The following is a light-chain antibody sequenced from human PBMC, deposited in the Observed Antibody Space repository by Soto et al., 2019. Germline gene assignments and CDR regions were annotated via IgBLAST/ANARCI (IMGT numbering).Light chain of an antibody. Sequence: ESVLTQSPGTLSLSPWERATLSCRASQSVSSNLAWYQQKPGQAPRLLIYGASTRATGIPARFSGSGSGTEFTLTISSLQSEDFAVYYCQQYNNWWAFGQGTKVDI. J-gene: IGKJ1*01. CDR1: QSVSSN. CDR2: GAS. V-gene: IGKV3-15*01. CDR3: QQYNNWWA.